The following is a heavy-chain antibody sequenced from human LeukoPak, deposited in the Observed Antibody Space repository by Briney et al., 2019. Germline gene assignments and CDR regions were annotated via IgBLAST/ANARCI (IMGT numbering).Heavy chain of an antibody. CDR3: ARGGNTQLLFDY. D-gene: IGHD4-23*01. CDR1: GGSISSSSYY. Sequence: PSETLSLTCTVSGGSISSSSYYWGWIRQPPGKGLEWIGSIYYSGSTYYNPSLKSRVTISVDTSKNQFSLKLSSVTAADTAVYYCARGGNTQLLFDYWGQGTLVTVSS. V-gene: IGHV4-39*07. J-gene: IGHJ4*02. CDR2: IYYSGST.